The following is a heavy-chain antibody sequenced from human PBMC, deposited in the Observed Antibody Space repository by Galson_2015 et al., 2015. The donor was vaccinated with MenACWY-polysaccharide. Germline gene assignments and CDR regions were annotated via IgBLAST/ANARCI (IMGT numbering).Heavy chain of an antibody. J-gene: IGHJ4*02. D-gene: IGHD1-26*01. CDR2: IHYSGST. CDR1: GDSISAYS. V-gene: IGHV4-59*08. Sequence: TLSLTCTVSGDSISAYSWSWIRQPPGKGLEWIAYIHYSGSTNYNPSLKSRVTISVDTSKTHFSLNLGSVTAADTAVYYCARHGGPGATRGKFDFWGQGILVTVSS. CDR3: ARHGGPGATRGKFDF.